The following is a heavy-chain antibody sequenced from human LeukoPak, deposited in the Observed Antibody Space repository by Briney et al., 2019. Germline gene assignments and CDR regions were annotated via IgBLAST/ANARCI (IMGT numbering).Heavy chain of an antibody. D-gene: IGHD4-23*01. CDR1: GYTFTSYY. CDR3: ARLRWRDDY. J-gene: IGHJ4*02. V-gene: IGHV1-2*02. Sequence: ASVKVSCKASGYTFTSYYMHWVRQAPGQGLEWMGWINPDSGSTNYAQKFQGRVTMTSDTSISTAYMEVSRLRSDDTAVYYCARLRWRDDYWGQGTLVTVSS. CDR2: INPDSGST.